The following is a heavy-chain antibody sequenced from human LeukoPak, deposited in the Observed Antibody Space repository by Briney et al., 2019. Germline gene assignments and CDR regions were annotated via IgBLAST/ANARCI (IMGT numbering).Heavy chain of an antibody. J-gene: IGHJ4*02. Sequence: GGSLRLSCAASGFTFDDYGMSWVRQAPGKGLEWVSGINWNGGSTGYADSVKGRFTISRDNAKNSLYLQMNSLRAEDTALYYCARRGLEITFGGVIVANHFDYWGQGTLVTVSS. CDR2: INWNGGST. V-gene: IGHV3-20*04. D-gene: IGHD3-16*02. CDR3: ARRGLEITFGGVIVANHFDY. CDR1: GFTFDDYG.